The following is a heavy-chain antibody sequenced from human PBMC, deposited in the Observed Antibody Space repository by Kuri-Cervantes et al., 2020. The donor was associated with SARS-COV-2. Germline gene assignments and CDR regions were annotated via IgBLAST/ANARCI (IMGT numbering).Heavy chain of an antibody. J-gene: IGHJ4*02. D-gene: IGHD4-17*01. Sequence: GESLKISCAASGFTFSSYAMSWVRQAPGKGLEWVSAISGSGGSTYYADSVKGRFTISRDNSKNTLYLQMNSLRAEDTAVYYCAEGWDYGDSLFDYWGQGTLVTVSS. CDR1: GFTFSSYA. CDR2: ISGSGGST. CDR3: AEGWDYGDSLFDY. V-gene: IGHV3-23*01.